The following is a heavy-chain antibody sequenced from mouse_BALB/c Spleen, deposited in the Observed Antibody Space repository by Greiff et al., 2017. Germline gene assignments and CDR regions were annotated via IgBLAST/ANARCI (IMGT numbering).Heavy chain of an antibody. D-gene: IGHD4-1*01. Sequence: DVMLVESGGGLVQPGGSLKLSCAASGFTFSSYGMSWVRQTPDKRLELVATINSNGGSTYYPDSVRGRFTISRDNAKNTLYLQMSSLKSEDTATYYCALTGFYAMDYWGQGTSVTVSS. CDR2: INSNGGST. CDR3: ALTGFYAMDY. CDR1: GFTFSSYG. J-gene: IGHJ4*01. V-gene: IGHV5-6-3*01.